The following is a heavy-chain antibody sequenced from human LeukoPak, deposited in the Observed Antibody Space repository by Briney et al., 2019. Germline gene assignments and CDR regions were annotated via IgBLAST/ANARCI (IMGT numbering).Heavy chain of an antibody. CDR3: AKDNYDYGDYDGGDY. CDR1: GFTFSTYG. CDR2: IRYDGSNK. D-gene: IGHD4-17*01. V-gene: IGHV3-30*02. J-gene: IGHJ4*02. Sequence: GGSLRLSCAASGFTFSTYGIHGVRQAPGKGLEWVAFIRYDGSNKYYADSVKGRFTISRDNSKNTLYLQMNSLRAEDTAVYYCAKDNYDYGDYDGGDYWGQGTLVTVSS.